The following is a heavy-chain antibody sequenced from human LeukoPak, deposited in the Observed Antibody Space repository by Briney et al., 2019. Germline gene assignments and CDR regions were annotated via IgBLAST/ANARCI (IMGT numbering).Heavy chain of an antibody. Sequence: TGESLRLSCAASGFTFSNYGMHWVRQAPGKGLEWVAFIQSTGNNEYYADSVKGRFTISRDNSKNTLYLQMNSLRPEDTAVYYCAISSFDWGQGTLVTVSS. V-gene: IGHV3-30*02. J-gene: IGHJ4*02. CDR3: AISSFD. D-gene: IGHD3-16*02. CDR1: GFTFSNYG. CDR2: IQSTGNNE.